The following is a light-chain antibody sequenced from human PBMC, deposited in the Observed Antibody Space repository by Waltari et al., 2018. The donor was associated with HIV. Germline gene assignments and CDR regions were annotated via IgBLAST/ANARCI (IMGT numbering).Light chain of an antibody. V-gene: IGLV2-14*01. J-gene: IGLJ3*02. CDR2: EVS. Sequence: QSALTQPASVSGSPGQSITISCTGSTRDFGLYNFISWYQQHPGGVPKVIISEVSSRPSGVSSRFSGSKSGNTASLTISWLQTEDEADYYCTSFTSNYTVMFGGGTKVTVL. CDR1: TRDFGLYNF. CDR3: TSFTSNYTVM.